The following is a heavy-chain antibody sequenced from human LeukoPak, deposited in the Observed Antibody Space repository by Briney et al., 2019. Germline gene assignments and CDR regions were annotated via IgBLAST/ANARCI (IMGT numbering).Heavy chain of an antibody. J-gene: IGHJ4*02. CDR3: AKDKAVEMATMFDY. D-gene: IGHD5-24*01. V-gene: IGHV3-23*01. CDR1: GFTFSSYA. Sequence: GASLRLSCAASGFTFSSYAMSWVRQAPGKGLEWVSAISGSGGSTYYADSVKGRFTISRDNSKNTLYLQMNSLRAEDTAVYYCAKDKAVEMATMFDYWGQGTLVTVSP. CDR2: ISGSGGST.